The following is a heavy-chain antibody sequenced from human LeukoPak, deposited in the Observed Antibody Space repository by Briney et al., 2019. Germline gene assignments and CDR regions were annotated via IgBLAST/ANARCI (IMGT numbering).Heavy chain of an antibody. V-gene: IGHV3-48*02. J-gene: IGHJ6*02. CDR3: AREGGMDV. Sequence: GGSLRLSCAASGFTFSTYSMNWVRQAPGKGLEWVSYISSSSTIYYADSVKGRFTISRDNAKNSLYLQLNSLRDEDTALYYCAREGGMDVWGQGTTVTVSS. CDR2: ISSSSTI. CDR1: GFTFSTYS.